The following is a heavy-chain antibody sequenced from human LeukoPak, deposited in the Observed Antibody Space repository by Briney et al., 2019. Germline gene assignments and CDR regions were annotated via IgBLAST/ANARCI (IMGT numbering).Heavy chain of an antibody. D-gene: IGHD3-22*01. V-gene: IGHV3-48*03. Sequence: GGSLRLSCVASGFTFISHEMNWVRQAPGKGLEWISYISSSGATIYYADSVQGRFTISRDNAKDSLYLQMNSLRVDDSAIYYCARMRGDYFDSSGPFHFDFWGQGTLVTVSS. CDR1: GFTFISHE. J-gene: IGHJ4*02. CDR3: ARMRGDYFDSSGPFHFDF. CDR2: ISSSGATI.